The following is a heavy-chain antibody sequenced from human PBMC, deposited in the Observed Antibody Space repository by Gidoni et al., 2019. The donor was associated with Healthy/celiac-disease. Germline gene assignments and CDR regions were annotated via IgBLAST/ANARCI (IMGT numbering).Heavy chain of an antibody. J-gene: IGHJ4*02. Sequence: QVPLVESGGGVVQPGRSLRLSCAPSGFPFSSQGMHWVRQAPGKGLEWVAVIWYDGSNKYYADSVKGRFTISRDKSKNTLYLQMNSLRAEDTAVYYCARGEGHYERTPIFDYWGQGTLVTVSS. V-gene: IGHV3-33*01. CDR2: IWYDGSNK. CDR1: GFPFSSQG. D-gene: IGHD3-22*01. CDR3: ARGEGHYERTPIFDY.